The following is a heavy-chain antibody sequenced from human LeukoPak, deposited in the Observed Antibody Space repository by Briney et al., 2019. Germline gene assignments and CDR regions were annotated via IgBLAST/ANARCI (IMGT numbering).Heavy chain of an antibody. V-gene: IGHV3-53*01. CDR3: ARGVEPLAANTLAY. D-gene: IGHD1-14*01. CDR2: LYSGGNT. Sequence: AGGSLRLSCAASGLTVITSDMTWVRQAPGEGLEWVRVLYSGGNTKYADSVQGRFTISRDNSKNTLYLEMNSLSPDDTAVYYCARGVEPLAANTLAYWGQGTLVTVSS. J-gene: IGHJ4*02. CDR1: GLTVITSD.